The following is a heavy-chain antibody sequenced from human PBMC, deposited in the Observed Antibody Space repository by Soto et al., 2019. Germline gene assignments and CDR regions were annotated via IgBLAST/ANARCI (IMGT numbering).Heavy chain of an antibody. CDR3: ATGYCSGGSCYSVAFEI. J-gene: IGHJ3*02. D-gene: IGHD2-15*01. CDR2: FDPEDGET. V-gene: IGHV1-24*01. CDR1: GYTYTSYY. Sequence: ASVKVSCNASGYTYTSYYMHWVRQAPGKGLEWMGGFDPEDGETIYAQKFQGRVTMTEDTSTDTAYMELSSLRSEDTAVYYCATGYCSGGSCYSVAFEIWGQGTMVTVSS.